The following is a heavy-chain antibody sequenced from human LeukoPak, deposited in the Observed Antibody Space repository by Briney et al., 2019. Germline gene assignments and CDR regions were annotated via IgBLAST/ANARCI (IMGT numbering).Heavy chain of an antibody. J-gene: IGHJ4*02. CDR3: ARAEGATYY. Sequence: GESLRLSCAASGFSFSTYAMTWVRQAPGKGLEWVSVIRRSGESTFYADSVKGRFTISRDNSKNTLYLQMDSLRVEDTAVYFCARAEGATYYWGQGTLVTVSS. V-gene: IGHV3-23*01. CDR1: GFSFSTYA. CDR2: IRRSGEST. D-gene: IGHD1-26*01.